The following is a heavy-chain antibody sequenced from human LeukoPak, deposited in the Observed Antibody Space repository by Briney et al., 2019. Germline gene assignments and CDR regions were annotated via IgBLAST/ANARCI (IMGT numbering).Heavy chain of an antibody. CDR2: ISSSGSTI. Sequence: GGSLRLSCAASGFTFSDYYMSWIRQAPGKGLEWVSYISSSGSTIYYADSVKGRFTISRENAKNSLDLQMNNLRAEDTAVYYCGRIEYTRSRGAFDIWGQGTLVTVSS. J-gene: IGHJ3*02. CDR3: GRIEYTRSRGAFDI. D-gene: IGHD6-6*01. V-gene: IGHV3-11*04. CDR1: GFTFSDYY.